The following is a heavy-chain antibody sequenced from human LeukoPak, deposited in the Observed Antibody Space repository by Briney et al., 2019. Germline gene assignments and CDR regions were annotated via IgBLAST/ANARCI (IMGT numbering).Heavy chain of an antibody. J-gene: IGHJ6*03. Sequence: SETLSLTCAVSGGSISSSYWSWIRQPAGKGLEWIRRIYTSGSTNYNPSLKSRVTMSVDTSKNQFSLKLSSVTAADTAVYYCARGVVAAPYYYYYMDVWGKGTTVTVSS. CDR2: IYTSGST. D-gene: IGHD2-15*01. CDR3: ARGVVAAPYYYYYMDV. CDR1: GGSISSSY. V-gene: IGHV4-4*07.